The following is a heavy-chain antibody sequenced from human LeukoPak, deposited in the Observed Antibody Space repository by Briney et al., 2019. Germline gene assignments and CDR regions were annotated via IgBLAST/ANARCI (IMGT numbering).Heavy chain of an antibody. J-gene: IGHJ3*02. CDR2: ISSSSSYI. Sequence: GGSLRLSCAASGFTFSSYSMNWVRQAPGKGLEWVSSISSSSSYIYYADSVKGRFTISRDNAKNSLYLQMNSLRAEDTAVYYCARASPIAAAGTSAFDIWGQGTMVTVSS. V-gene: IGHV3-21*01. D-gene: IGHD6-13*01. CDR3: ARASPIAAAGTSAFDI. CDR1: GFTFSSYS.